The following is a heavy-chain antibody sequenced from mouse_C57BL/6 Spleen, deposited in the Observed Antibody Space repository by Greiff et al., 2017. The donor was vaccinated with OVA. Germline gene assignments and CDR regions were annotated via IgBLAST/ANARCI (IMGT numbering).Heavy chain of an antibody. V-gene: IGHV3-6*01. CDR1: GYSITSGYY. D-gene: IGHD4-1*01. J-gene: IGHJ2*01. Sequence: EVQLVESGPGLVKPSQSLSLTCSVTGYSITSGYYWNWIRQFPGNKLEWMGYISYDGSNNYNPSLKNRISITRDTSKNQFFLKLNSVTTEDTATYYCARDRANWYFDYWGQGTTLTVSS. CDR2: ISYDGSN. CDR3: ARDRANWYFDY.